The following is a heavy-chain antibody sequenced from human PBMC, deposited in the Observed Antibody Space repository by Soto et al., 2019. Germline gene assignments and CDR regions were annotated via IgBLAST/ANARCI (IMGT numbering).Heavy chain of an antibody. CDR3: VRENYYYGMDV. CDR1: GGTFSSYT. CDR2: IIPILGIA. Sequence: GASVKVSCKASGGTFSSYTISWVRQAPGQGLEWMGRIIPILGIANYAQKFQGRVTITADKSTSTAYMELNSLRVEDTAMYYCVRENYYYGMDVWGQGTAVTVSS. J-gene: IGHJ6*02. V-gene: IGHV1-69*04.